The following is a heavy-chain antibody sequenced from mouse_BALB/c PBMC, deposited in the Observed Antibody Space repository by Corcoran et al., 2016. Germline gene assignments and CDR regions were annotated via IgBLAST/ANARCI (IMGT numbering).Heavy chain of an antibody. CDR1: GYSFTGYY. CDR2: INPYNGGT. D-gene: IGHD2-2*01. J-gene: IGHJ3*01. V-gene: IGHV1-26*01. Sequence: VQLQQSGPELVKPGASVKISCKASGYSFTGYYMHWVKQSHVKSLEWIGRINPYNGGTSYNQKFKGKATLTVDKSSSTAYMELLSLTSEDSAVYYCARGGYDGSWFAYWGQGTLVTVSA. CDR3: ARGGYDGSWFAY.